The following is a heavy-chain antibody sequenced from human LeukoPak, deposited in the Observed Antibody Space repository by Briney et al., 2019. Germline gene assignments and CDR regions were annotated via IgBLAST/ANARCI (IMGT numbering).Heavy chain of an antibody. CDR1: GFTFGDYA. D-gene: IGHD5-24*01. V-gene: IGHV3-49*03. CDR3: TRALRWLQNTFDY. Sequence: GGSLRLSCTASGFTFGDYAMSWFRQAPGKGLEWVGFIRSKAYGGTTEYAASVKGRFTISRDDSKSIACLQMNSLKTEDTAVYYCTRALRWLQNTFDYWGQGTLVTVSS. J-gene: IGHJ4*02. CDR2: IRSKAYGGTT.